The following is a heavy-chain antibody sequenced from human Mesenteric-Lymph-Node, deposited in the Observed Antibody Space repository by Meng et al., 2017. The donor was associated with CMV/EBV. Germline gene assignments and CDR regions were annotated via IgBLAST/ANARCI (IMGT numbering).Heavy chain of an antibody. CDR2: INYSGRT. D-gene: IGHD2-8*01. Sequence: SETLSLTCSVSGGSMNNYWWSWIRQPPGKGLEWIGYINYSGRTTYNPSLKSRVTMSVDTSNNHFSLRLTSVTAADTAVYYCARDPGPMVGSGRSNSFDIWGQGTMVTVSS. J-gene: IGHJ3*02. CDR1: GGSMNNYW. CDR3: ARDPGPMVGSGRSNSFDI. V-gene: IGHV4-59*01.